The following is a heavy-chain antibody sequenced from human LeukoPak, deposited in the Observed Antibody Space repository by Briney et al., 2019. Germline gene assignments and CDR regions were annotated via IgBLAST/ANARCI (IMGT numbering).Heavy chain of an antibody. CDR1: GGSFSGYC. CDR2: INHSGST. V-gene: IGHV4-34*01. D-gene: IGHD1-26*01. CDR3: ARDRSRWDLLPFDY. Sequence: SETLSLTCAVYGGSFSGYCWSWIRQPPGKGLEWIGEINHSGSTNYNPSLKSRVTISVDTSKNQFSLKLSSATAADTAVYYCARDRSRWDLLPFDYWGQGTLVTVSS. J-gene: IGHJ4*02.